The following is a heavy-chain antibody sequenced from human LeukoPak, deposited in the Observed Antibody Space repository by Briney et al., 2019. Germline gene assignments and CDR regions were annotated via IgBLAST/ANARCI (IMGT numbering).Heavy chain of an antibody. J-gene: IGHJ5*02. D-gene: IGHD3-3*01. Sequence: SETLSLTCTVSGGSISSSSYYWGWIRQPPGKGLEWIGSIYYSGSTYYNPSLKSRVTISVDTSKNQFSLKLSSVTAADTAVYYCARGGYDFWSGYTDWFDPWGQGTLVTVSS. CDR3: ARGGYDFWSGYTDWFDP. CDR2: IYYSGST. V-gene: IGHV4-39*07. CDR1: GGSISSSSYY.